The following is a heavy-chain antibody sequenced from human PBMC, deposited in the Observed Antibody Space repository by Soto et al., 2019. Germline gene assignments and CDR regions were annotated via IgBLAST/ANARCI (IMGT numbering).Heavy chain of an antibody. V-gene: IGHV3-43*02. J-gene: IGHJ4*02. D-gene: IGHD3-22*01. CDR2: ISGDGGST. CDR1: GFTFDDYA. Sequence: SLRLSCAASGFTFDDYAMHWVRHAPGKGLEWVSLISGDGGSTYYADSVKGRFTISRDNSKNSLYLQMNSLRTEDTALYYCAKARLDYYDSSGYYFDYWGQGTLVTVSS. CDR3: AKARLDYYDSSGYYFDY.